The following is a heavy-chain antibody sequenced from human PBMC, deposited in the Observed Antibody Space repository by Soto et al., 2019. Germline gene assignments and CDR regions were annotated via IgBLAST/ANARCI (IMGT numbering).Heavy chain of an antibody. CDR2: IFPGGST. Sequence: PGGSLRLSCAASGFTVSSNFMNWVRQAPGKGLEWLSVIFPGGSTYYADSMKDRFTIPRDISKNTVFLQMNSLRAEDTAVYFCAGRAVSHAFLAYGGQGPLVPVSP. V-gene: IGHV3-66*01. D-gene: IGHD1-26*01. J-gene: IGHJ4*02. CDR1: GFTVSSNF. CDR3: AGRAVSHAFLAY.